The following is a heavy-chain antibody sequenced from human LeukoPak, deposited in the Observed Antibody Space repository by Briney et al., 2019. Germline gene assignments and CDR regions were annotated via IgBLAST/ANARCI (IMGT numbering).Heavy chain of an antibody. Sequence: GGPLDTSVQGPGSPFTGYSIGGSPQIPGKGLEWMRIIYPGDSDTRYSPSFQGQVTISADKSNSPAYLQWSSLKASDTAMYYCARPRDGYNFDYWGQGTLVTVSS. CDR2: IYPGDSDT. CDR1: GSPFTGYS. CDR3: ARPRDGYNFDY. V-gene: IGHV5-51*01. J-gene: IGHJ4*02. D-gene: IGHD5-24*01.